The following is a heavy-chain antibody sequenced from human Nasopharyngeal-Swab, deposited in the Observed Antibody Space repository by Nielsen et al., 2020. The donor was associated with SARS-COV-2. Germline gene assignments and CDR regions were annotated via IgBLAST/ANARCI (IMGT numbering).Heavy chain of an antibody. CDR2: IYHSGIT. CDR3: ARPRGPVRGVNNWFDL. CDR1: GGSITNNDYY. D-gene: IGHD3-10*01. Sequence: SETLSLTCTVSGGSITNNDYYWGWMRQPPGKGLEWIGSIYHSGITCYNPSLESRVTISVDTSKNQFSLNLRSVTAADTAVYYCARPRGPVRGVNNWFDLWGQGALVTVSS. V-gene: IGHV4-39*01. J-gene: IGHJ5*02.